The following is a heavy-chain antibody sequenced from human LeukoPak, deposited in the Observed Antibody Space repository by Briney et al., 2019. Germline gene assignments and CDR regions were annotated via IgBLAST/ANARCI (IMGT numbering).Heavy chain of an antibody. D-gene: IGHD3-9*01. V-gene: IGHV4-39*01. CDR3: ARLSKGRYFDYIFDY. J-gene: IGHJ4*02. CDR2: TYYTGST. CDR1: GGSVSSSLNY. Sequence: PSETLSLTCTVSGGSVSSSLNYWGWIRQPPGKGLEWIGRTYYTGSTYSNPTLKSRVTMSVATSKNQFSLKLNSVTAADTAVYYCARLSKGRYFDYIFDYWGQGTLLTVSS.